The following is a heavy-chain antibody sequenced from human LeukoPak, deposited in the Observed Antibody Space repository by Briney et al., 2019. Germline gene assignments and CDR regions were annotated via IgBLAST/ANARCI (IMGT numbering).Heavy chain of an antibody. CDR3: ARVGYGSGTYGMDV. J-gene: IGHJ6*02. CDR1: GGSISGYY. V-gene: IGHV4-4*07. D-gene: IGHD3-10*01. Sequence: SETLSLTCTVSGGSISGYYWSWIRQSAGKGLEWIGHIYSTGTNNYNPSLRSRVTLSVDTSKNQFSLKLSSVTAADTAVYYCARVGYGSGTYGMDVWGQGTTVTVSS. CDR2: IYSTGTN.